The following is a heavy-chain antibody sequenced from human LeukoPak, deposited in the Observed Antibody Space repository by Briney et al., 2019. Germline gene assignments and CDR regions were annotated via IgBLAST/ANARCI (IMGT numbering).Heavy chain of an antibody. D-gene: IGHD2-2*01. V-gene: IGHV3-23*01. Sequence: PGGSLRLSCAASGFTFSSYAMSWVRQAPGKGLEWVSAISGSGGSTYYADSVKGRFTISRDNSKNTLYLQMNSLRAEDTAVYYCARSQLLPFSYYYYGMDVWGQGTTVTVSS. CDR1: GFTFSSYA. CDR2: ISGSGGST. CDR3: ARSQLLPFSYYYYGMDV. J-gene: IGHJ6*02.